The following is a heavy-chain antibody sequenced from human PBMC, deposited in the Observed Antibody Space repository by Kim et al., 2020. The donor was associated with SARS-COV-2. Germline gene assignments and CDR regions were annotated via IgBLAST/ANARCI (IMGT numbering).Heavy chain of an antibody. CDR3: ARAWRYYDSGEHDY. CDR1: GGSISSGGYY. Sequence: SETLSLTCTVSGGSISSGGYYWSWIPQHPGKGLEWIGYIYYSGSTYYNPSLKSRVTIAVDTTKNQFSLKLSSVTAADTAVYYCARAWRYYDSGEHDYWGQGTLVTVSS. V-gene: IGHV4-31*03. D-gene: IGHD3-22*01. CDR2: IYYSGST. J-gene: IGHJ4*02.